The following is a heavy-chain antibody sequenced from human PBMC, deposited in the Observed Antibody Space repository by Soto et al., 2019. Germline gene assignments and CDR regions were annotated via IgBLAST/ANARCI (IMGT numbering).Heavy chain of an antibody. J-gene: IGHJ5*02. D-gene: IGHD3-22*01. CDR2: ISYSGST. V-gene: IGHV4-31*03. CDR3: ARRDRSGYSYWLDT. CDR1: GVAMTYGGYS. Sequence: SETLSLTCSVSGVAMTYGGYSWSWIRQHPGKGLEWIGSISYSGSTSYNPSLKSRLTISVDRSKSQFSLNLSSVTAADTAVYYCARRDRSGYSYWLDTWGQGTLVTVSS.